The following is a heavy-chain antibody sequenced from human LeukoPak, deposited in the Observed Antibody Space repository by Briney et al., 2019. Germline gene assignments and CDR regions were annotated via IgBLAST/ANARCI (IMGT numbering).Heavy chain of an antibody. CDR2: IVVGSGNT. D-gene: IGHD3-22*01. V-gene: IGHV1-58*02. J-gene: IGHJ4*02. CDR1: GFTFTSSA. Sequence: ASVKVSCKASGFTFTSSAMQWVRQARGQRLEWIGWIVVGSGNTNYAQKFQERVTITRDMSTSTAYMELSSLRSEDTAVYYCAADVYRDSSGIRDYWGQGTLVTVSS. CDR3: AADVYRDSSGIRDY.